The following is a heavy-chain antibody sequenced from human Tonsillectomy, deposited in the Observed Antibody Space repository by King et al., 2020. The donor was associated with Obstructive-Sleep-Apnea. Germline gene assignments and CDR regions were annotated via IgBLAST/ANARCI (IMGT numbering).Heavy chain of an antibody. V-gene: IGHV3-74*01. D-gene: IGHD2-2*01. CDR1: GFTFSSYW. Sequence: VQLVESGGGLVQPGGSLRLSCAASGFTFSSYWMHWVRQAPGKGLVWVSRINSDGSTTTYADSVKGRFTISRDNAKNTLHLQMGRLRAEDTAVYFCARDRDCRSTSCFFGMDVWGQGTTVTVSS. J-gene: IGHJ6*02. CDR2: INSDGSTT. CDR3: ARDRDCRSTSCFFGMDV.